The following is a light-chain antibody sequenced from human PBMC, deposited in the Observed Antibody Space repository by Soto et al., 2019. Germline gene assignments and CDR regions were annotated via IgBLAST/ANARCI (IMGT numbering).Light chain of an antibody. CDR3: QQYGSSPGT. Sequence: EIVLTQSPGTLSVSPGDRVTLXXRASQSLSTYLAWYQQKPGQAPRXVIFGASNRATGIPDRFSGSGSGTDFTLTISRLEPEDFVVYSCQQYGSSPGTFGQGTRLEIK. CDR1: QSLSTY. V-gene: IGKV3-20*01. CDR2: GAS. J-gene: IGKJ5*01.